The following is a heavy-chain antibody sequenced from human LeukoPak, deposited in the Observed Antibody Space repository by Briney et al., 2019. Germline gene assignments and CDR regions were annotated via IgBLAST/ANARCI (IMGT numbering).Heavy chain of an antibody. CDR3: ARPTRGGIAVAGNTSTGGEAAVYFDY. V-gene: IGHV4-61*02. D-gene: IGHD6-19*01. CDR1: GGSISSGSYY. CDR2: IYTSGST. J-gene: IGHJ4*02. Sequence: PSETLSLTCTVSGGSISSGSYYWSWIRQPAGKGLEWIGRIYTSGSTNYNPSLKSRVTISVDTSKNQFSLKLSSVTAADTAVYYCARPTRGGIAVAGNTSTGGEAAVYFDYWGQGTLVTVSS.